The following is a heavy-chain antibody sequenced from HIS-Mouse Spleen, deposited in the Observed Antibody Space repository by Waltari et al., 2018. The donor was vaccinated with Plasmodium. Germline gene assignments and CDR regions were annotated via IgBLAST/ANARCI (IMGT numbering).Heavy chain of an antibody. J-gene: IGHJ4*02. V-gene: IGHV4-59*01. Sequence: QVQLQESGPGLVKPSETLSLTCTVSGGSISSYYWNWIRQPPGKGLEWIGYMYYSGSTTCNPSLKGRVTISVDTSKNQFSLRLSSVTAADTAVYYCAIEVNSGTFDYWGQGTLVTVSS. CDR2: MYYSGST. CDR1: GGSISSYY. D-gene: IGHD1-26*01. CDR3: AIEVNSGTFDY.